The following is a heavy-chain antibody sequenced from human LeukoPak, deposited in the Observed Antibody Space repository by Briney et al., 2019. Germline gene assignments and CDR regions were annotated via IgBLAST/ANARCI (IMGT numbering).Heavy chain of an antibody. CDR2: IDPSGDST. CDR3: AREYYDSSSEYYFDS. J-gene: IGHJ4*02. Sequence: ASVKVSCKASGNTLTNYNIHWVRQAPGQGLEWMGIIDPSGDSTRYAQKFQGRVTMTRDTSTSTVNMELSGLRSEDTAIYYCAREYYDSSSEYYFDSWGQGTLVTVSS. D-gene: IGHD3-22*01. V-gene: IGHV1-46*01. CDR1: GNTLTNYN.